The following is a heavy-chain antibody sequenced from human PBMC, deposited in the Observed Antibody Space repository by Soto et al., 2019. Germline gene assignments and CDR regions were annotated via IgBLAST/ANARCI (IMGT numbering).Heavy chain of an antibody. V-gene: IGHV3-23*01. CDR2: ISGSGGST. Sequence: EVQLLESGGGLVQPGGSLRLSCAASGFTFSSYAMSWVRQAPGKGLEWVSAISGSGGSTYYADSVKGRFTISRDNSKNTLNLQMNSLRAEDTAVYYCAKVGKRWLQNRQSHFDYWGQGTLVTVSS. CDR3: AKVGKRWLQNRQSHFDY. D-gene: IGHD5-12*01. CDR1: GFTFSSYA. J-gene: IGHJ4*02.